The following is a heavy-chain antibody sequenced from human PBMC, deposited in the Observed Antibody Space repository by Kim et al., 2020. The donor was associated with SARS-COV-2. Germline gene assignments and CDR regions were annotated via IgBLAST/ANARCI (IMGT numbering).Heavy chain of an antibody. V-gene: IGHV4-31*02. Sequence: SLKSRVTISVDTSKNQFSLKLSSVTAADTAVYYCAWTRITMIVVVTHFDYWGQGTLVTVSS. CDR3: AWTRITMIVVVTHFDY. J-gene: IGHJ4*02. D-gene: IGHD3-22*01.